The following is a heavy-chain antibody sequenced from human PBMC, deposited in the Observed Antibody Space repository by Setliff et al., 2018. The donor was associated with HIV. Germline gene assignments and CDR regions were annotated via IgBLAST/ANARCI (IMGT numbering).Heavy chain of an antibody. V-gene: IGHV2-70*16. CDR1: GDSVNDRSYF. CDR3: ARTYGSASKLDY. D-gene: IGHD3-10*01. J-gene: IGHJ4*02. Sequence: TLSLTCTVSGDSVNDRSYFWGWVRQPPGKALEWLARIDWEDDKFYSTSLKTRLTISKDTSKNQVVLTMTNMGPLDTATYFCARTYGSASKLDYWGPGTLVTVSS. CDR2: IDWEDDK.